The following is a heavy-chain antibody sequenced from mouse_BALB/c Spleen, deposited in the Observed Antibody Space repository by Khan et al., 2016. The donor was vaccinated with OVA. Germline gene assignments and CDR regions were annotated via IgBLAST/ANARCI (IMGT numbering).Heavy chain of an antibody. CDR2: INSGSSTI. Sequence: EVELVESGGGLVQPGGSRQLSCAASGFSFSSFGMHWVRQAPEKGLEWVAYINSGSSTIYYADPVKGRFTISRDNPKNTLFLQMTSLRSEDTAMYDCARGNGAYWGQGTTLKVSS. V-gene: IGHV5-17*02. CDR3: ARGNGAY. J-gene: IGHJ2*01. CDR1: GFSFSSFG.